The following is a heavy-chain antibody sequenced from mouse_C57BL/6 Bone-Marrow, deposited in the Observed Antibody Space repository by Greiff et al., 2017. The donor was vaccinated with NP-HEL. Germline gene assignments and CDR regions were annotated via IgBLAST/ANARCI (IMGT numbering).Heavy chain of an antibody. CDR1: GFNIKDYY. D-gene: IGHD1-1*01. V-gene: IGHV14-1*01. Sequence: EVQLQQSGAELVRPGASVKLSCTASGFNIKDYYMHWVKQRPEQGLEWIGRIAPEDGDTEYAPKFQGKATMTADTSSNTAYLQLSSLTSEDTAVYYCTGYYYGSSSFAYWGQGTLVTVSA. CDR3: TGYYYGSSSFAY. J-gene: IGHJ3*01. CDR2: IAPEDGDT.